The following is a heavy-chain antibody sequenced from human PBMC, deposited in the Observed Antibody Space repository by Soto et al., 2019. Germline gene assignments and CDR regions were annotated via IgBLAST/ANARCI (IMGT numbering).Heavy chain of an antibody. V-gene: IGHV1-69*13. J-gene: IGHJ6*02. CDR3: ARGAERQPYYYDSRDYYYYGMDV. Sequence: SVKVSCKASGCTFSSYAISCVRQAPGQVLEWMGGIIPIFGTANYAQKFQGRVTITADESTSTAYMELSSLRSEDTAVYYCARGAERQPYYYDSRDYYYYGMDVWGQGTTVTVSS. CDR1: GCTFSSYA. CDR2: IIPIFGTA. D-gene: IGHD3-22*01.